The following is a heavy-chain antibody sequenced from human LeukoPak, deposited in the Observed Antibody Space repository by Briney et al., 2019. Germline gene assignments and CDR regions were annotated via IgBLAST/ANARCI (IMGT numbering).Heavy chain of an antibody. CDR2: IKQDGSQR. CDR1: GLVFTTAW. J-gene: IGHJ4*02. Sequence: GESLRLSCAASGLVFTTAWMIWVRQAPGKGPEWVANIKQDGSQRYYVDSVRGRFTISRDNAKNSLFLQMNGLRAEDTAVYYCARRGGSSSRRSPIDYWGQGTLVTVSS. D-gene: IGHD6-6*01. CDR3: ARRGGSSSRRSPIDY. V-gene: IGHV3-7*01.